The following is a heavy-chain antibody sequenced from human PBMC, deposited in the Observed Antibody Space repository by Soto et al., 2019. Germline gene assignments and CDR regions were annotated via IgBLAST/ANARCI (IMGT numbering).Heavy chain of an antibody. CDR1: GYTFTSYD. CDR2: MSPNSGAT. D-gene: IGHD1-1*01. CDR3: ARGVDAGVDV. V-gene: IGHV1-8*01. J-gene: IGHJ6*02. Sequence: QVQLVQSGAEVTKPGASVKVSCKASGYTFTSYDINWVRQATGQGPEWMGWMSPNSGATGYAQKFQGRVTMTRDTSISTAYMELSNLRSDDTAIYYCARGVDAGVDVWGQGTTVTVSS.